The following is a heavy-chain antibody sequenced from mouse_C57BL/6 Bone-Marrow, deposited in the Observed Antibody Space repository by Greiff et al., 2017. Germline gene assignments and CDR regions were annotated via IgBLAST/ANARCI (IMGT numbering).Heavy chain of an antibody. D-gene: IGHD1-1*01. V-gene: IGHV1-85*01. CDR1: GYTFTSYD. CDR3: ARLEFDGSSGDWYFDV. Sequence: QVQLQQSGPELVKPGASVKLSCKASGYTFTSYDINWVKQRPGQGLEWIGWIYPRDGSTKYNEKFKGKATLTVDTSSSTAYMGLHSLTSEDSAVYFCARLEFDGSSGDWYFDVGGTGTTVTVSS. CDR2: IYPRDGST. J-gene: IGHJ1*03.